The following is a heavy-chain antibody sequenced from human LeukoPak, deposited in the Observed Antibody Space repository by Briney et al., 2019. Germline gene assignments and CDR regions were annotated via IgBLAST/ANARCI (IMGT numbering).Heavy chain of an antibody. J-gene: IGHJ3*02. CDR1: GYTFTSYG. V-gene: IGHV1-18*01. D-gene: IGHD1-20*01. CDR3: ARFALQYNWNDVLGDDAFDI. Sequence: ASVKVSCKASGYTFTSYGISWVRQAPGQGLEWMGWISAYNGNTNYAQKLQGRVTMTTDTSTSTAYMELSSLRSEDTAVYYCARFALQYNWNDVLGDDAFDIWGQGTMVTVSS. CDR2: ISAYNGNT.